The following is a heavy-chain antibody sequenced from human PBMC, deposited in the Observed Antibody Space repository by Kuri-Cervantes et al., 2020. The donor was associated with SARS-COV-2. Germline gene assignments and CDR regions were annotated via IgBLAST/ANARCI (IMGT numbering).Heavy chain of an antibody. Sequence: GESLKISCAASGFTFSNAWMSWVRQAPGKGLEWVGRIKSKTDGGTTDYAAPVKGRFTISRDNSKNTLYLQMNSLRVEDTAVYYCARDRRGDYWGQGTLVTVSS. CDR2: IKSKTDGGTT. V-gene: IGHV3-15*01. CDR1: GFTFSNAW. D-gene: IGHD3-10*01. J-gene: IGHJ4*02. CDR3: ARDRRGDY.